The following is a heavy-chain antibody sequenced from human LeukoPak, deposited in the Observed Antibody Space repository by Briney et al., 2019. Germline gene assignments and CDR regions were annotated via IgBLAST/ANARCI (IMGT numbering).Heavy chain of an antibody. CDR2: IYPGDSDT. V-gene: IGHV5-51*01. CDR1: GYSFITYW. J-gene: IGHJ4*02. Sequence: GESLKISCTGSGYSFITYWLGWVRHMPGKGLESMGFIYPGDSDTRYSLSFQGQVTISFDKSSSTAYLQWSSLKASDTAMYYCATHPYSCYFDSWGQGTLVTVSS. CDR3: ATHPYSCYFDS. D-gene: IGHD2-21*01.